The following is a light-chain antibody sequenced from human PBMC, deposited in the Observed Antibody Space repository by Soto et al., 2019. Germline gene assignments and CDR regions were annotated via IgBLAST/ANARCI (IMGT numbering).Light chain of an antibody. CDR1: SSNIGRNP. CDR3: AAWDDGLDGVV. V-gene: IGLV1-44*01. J-gene: IGLJ2*01. Sequence: QSVLTQPPSASEAPGQRVTISCSGSSSNIGRNPVNWYQQLPGMTPKLLIFSDNHWPSGVPDRFSGSKSGTSASLAISGLQSEDEADYYCAAWDDGLDGVVFGGGTKLTVL. CDR2: SDN.